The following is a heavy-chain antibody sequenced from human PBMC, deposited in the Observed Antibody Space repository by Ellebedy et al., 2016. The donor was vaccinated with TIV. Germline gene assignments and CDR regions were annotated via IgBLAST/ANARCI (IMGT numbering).Heavy chain of an antibody. J-gene: IGHJ4*02. D-gene: IGHD4-17*01. CDR3: ARENYVDNSYYFDY. Sequence: GGSLRLSCVVSGFTFADYGMSWVRQGEGKGLEYVSGITGNGAATGYADSVKGRFTISRDNARNSLYLQLNSLRPEDTALYFCARENYVDNSYYFDYWGPGTLVTVAS. CDR1: GFTFADYG. CDR2: ITGNGAAT. V-gene: IGHV3-20*04.